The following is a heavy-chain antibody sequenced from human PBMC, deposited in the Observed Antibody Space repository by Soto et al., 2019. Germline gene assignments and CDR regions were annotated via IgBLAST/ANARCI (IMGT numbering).Heavy chain of an antibody. J-gene: IGHJ4*02. Sequence: QVQLQESGPGLVKPSQTLSLTCTVSGGSISSGDYYWSWIRQPPGKGLEGTGYIYYSGSSYYRPFHKSRGTISVDTSKNQCSLKLSSVTAADTAVDYCASHGSGRDFWSGYSAPDYWGQGTLVTVSS. CDR2: IYYSGSS. CDR3: ASHGSGRDFWSGYSAPDY. V-gene: IGHV4-30-4*01. D-gene: IGHD3-3*01. CDR1: GGSISSGDYY.